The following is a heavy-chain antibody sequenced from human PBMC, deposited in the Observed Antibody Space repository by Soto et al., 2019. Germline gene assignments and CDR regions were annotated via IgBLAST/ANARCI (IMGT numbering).Heavy chain of an antibody. J-gene: IGHJ6*02. CDR3: ARSVVPAAISYYYYGMDV. CDR1: GGTFSSYA. Sequence: RASVKVSCKASGGTFSSYAISWVRQAPGQGLEWMGGIIPIFGTANYAQKFQGRVTITADESTSTAYMELSSLRSEDTAVYYCARSVVPAAISYYYYGMDVWGQGTTVTVSS. CDR2: IIPIFGTA. V-gene: IGHV1-69*13. D-gene: IGHD2-2*01.